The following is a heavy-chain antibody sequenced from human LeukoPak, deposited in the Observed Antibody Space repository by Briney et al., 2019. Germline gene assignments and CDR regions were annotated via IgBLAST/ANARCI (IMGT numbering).Heavy chain of an antibody. CDR2: ISSSSSTI. V-gene: IGHV3-48*04. Sequence: GGSLRLSCAAFGFTFSSYSMNWVRQAPGKGLEWVSYISSSSSTIYYAESVKGRFTISRDNSKNTLYLQMNSLRPDDTAVYYCAKQPSANYGFWGQGTLVTVFS. CDR3: AKQPSANYGF. J-gene: IGHJ4*02. D-gene: IGHD4-17*01. CDR1: GFTFSSYS.